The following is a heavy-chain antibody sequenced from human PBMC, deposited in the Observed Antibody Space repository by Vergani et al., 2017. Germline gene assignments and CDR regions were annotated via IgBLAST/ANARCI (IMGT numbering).Heavy chain of an antibody. CDR3: ARPHGDILPPGPRRLDY. Sequence: QVLLVQSGAEVKKSGASVRVSCKTSGYTFTNYYIHWVRQAPGQGLEWMGIMNPSGGSTTYAQQFQGRLTMTRDTSTSTVYMDLSNLRSEDTAVYYCARPHGDILPPGPRRLDYWGQGTLVTVSS. J-gene: IGHJ4*02. V-gene: IGHV1-46*03. CDR2: MNPSGGST. CDR1: GYTFTNYY.